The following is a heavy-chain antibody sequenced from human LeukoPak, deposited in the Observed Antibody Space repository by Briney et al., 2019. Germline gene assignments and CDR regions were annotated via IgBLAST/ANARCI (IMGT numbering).Heavy chain of an antibody. D-gene: IGHD3-3*01. Sequence: ASVKVSCKASGYTFTSYYMHWARQAPGQGLEWMGIINPSGGSTSYAQKFQGRVTMTRDMSTSTVYMELSSLRSEDTAVYYCARDVILRYYDFWSGYYMSYYYYYMDVWGKGTTVTVSS. V-gene: IGHV1-46*01. CDR1: GYTFTSYY. J-gene: IGHJ6*03. CDR3: ARDVILRYYDFWSGYYMSYYYYYMDV. CDR2: INPSGGST.